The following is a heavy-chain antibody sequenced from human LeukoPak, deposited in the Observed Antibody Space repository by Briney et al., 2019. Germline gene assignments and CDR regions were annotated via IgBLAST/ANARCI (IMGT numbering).Heavy chain of an antibody. J-gene: IGHJ4*02. Sequence: GGSLRLSCAASGFTFSSYVMTWVRQAPGKGLEWVSAISGSGGRTFYADSVKGRFTISRDNSKNTLYLQMNSLRGEDTAVYYCAKIPTRGFGGLAYFDYWGQGTLVTVSS. V-gene: IGHV3-23*01. CDR2: ISGSGGRT. D-gene: IGHD3-10*01. CDR3: AKIPTRGFGGLAYFDY. CDR1: GFTFSSYV.